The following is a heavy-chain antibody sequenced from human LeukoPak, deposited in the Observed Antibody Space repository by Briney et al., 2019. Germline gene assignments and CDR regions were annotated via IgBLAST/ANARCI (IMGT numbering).Heavy chain of an antibody. CDR2: IYTSGST. J-gene: IGHJ4*02. V-gene: IGHV4-61*02. D-gene: IGHD3-22*01. CDR3: ARAYYDSSGYSFPFDY. Sequence: PSQTLSLTCTVSGGSISSGSYYWSWIRQPAGKGLEWIGRIYTSGSTNYNPSLKSRVTISVDTSKNQFSLKLSSVTAADTAVYYCARAYYDSSGYSFPFDYWGQGTLVTVSS. CDR1: GGSISSGSYY.